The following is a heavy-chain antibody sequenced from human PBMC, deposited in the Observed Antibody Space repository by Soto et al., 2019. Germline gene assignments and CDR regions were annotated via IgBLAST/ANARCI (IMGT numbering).Heavy chain of an antibody. D-gene: IGHD1-26*01. CDR2: IYWDDDK. J-gene: IGHJ4*02. CDR3: AHRRPIWRYSGLFDY. CDR1: GFSLSTSGVG. Sequence: SEPTLVNPXQTLTLTCTFSGFSLSTSGVGVGWIRQPPGKALEWLALIYWDDDKRYSPSLKSRLTITKDTSKNQVVLTMTNMDPVDTATYYCAHRRPIWRYSGLFDYWGQGTLVTVSS. V-gene: IGHV2-5*02.